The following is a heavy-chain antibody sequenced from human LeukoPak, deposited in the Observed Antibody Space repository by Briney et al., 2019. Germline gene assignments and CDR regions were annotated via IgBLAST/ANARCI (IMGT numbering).Heavy chain of an antibody. Sequence: AGGSLRLSCAASGFTVGSNYMSWVRQAPGKGLEWVSVIYSCGSTYYADSVKGRFTISRDNAKNSLSLQMTSLRVDDSAVYYCVRGQTNLDNWFDPWGQGTLVIVSS. J-gene: IGHJ5*02. CDR3: VRGQTNLDNWFDP. CDR1: GFTVGSNY. D-gene: IGHD2-8*01. V-gene: IGHV3-66*03. CDR2: IYSCGST.